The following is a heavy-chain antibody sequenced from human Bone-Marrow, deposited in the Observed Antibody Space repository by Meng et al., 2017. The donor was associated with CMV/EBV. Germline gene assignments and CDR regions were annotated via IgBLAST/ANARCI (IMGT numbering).Heavy chain of an antibody. D-gene: IGHD4-17*01. Sequence: SETLSLTCTVSGGSISSSSYYWGWIRQPPGKGLEWIGSIYYSGSTYYNPSLKSRVTISVDTSKNQFSLKLSSVTAADTAVYYCASLRHRAAPYGDYLKPKYYYYYGMDVWGQGTTVTVSS. J-gene: IGHJ6*02. V-gene: IGHV4-39*07. CDR2: IYYSGST. CDR1: GGSISSSSYY. CDR3: ASLRHRAAPYGDYLKPKYYYYYGMDV.